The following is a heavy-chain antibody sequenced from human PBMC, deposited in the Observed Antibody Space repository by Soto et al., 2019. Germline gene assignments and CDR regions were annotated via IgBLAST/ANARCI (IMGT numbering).Heavy chain of an antibody. CDR1: GFTFSDYY. CDR3: VKTYYYDTSGSYYFDC. D-gene: IGHD3-22*01. V-gene: IGHV3-23*01. J-gene: IGHJ4*02. Sequence: GGSLRLSCAASGFTFSDYYMSWIRQAPGKGLEWVSGISDMGGSTYYADSVKGRFTISRDNSKNTLYPQMNSLRAEDTAVYYCVKTYYYDTSGSYYFDCWGQGTLVTVSS. CDR2: ISDMGGST.